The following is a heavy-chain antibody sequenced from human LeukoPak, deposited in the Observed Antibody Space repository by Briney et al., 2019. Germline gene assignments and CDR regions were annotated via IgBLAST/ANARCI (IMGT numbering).Heavy chain of an antibody. CDR2: ISYDGSNK. V-gene: IGHV3-30*18. CDR1: GFTFSSYG. J-gene: IGHJ4*02. Sequence: GGSLRLSCAASGFTFSSYGMHWVRQAPGKGLEWVAVISYDGSNKYYADSVKGRFTISRDNSKNTLYLQMNSLRAEDTAVYYCAKDTGSYSSGWYTSFDYWGQGTLVTVSS. D-gene: IGHD6-19*01. CDR3: AKDTGSYSSGWYTSFDY.